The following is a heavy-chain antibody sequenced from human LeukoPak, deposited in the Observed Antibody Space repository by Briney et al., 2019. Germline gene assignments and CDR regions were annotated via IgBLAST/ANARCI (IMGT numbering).Heavy chain of an antibody. V-gene: IGHV3-23*01. CDR2: INGRGGRT. CDR1: GFTVSGNY. D-gene: IGHD5-12*01. J-gene: IGHJ4*02. CDR3: AKDKEVATIPPWMD. Sequence: SGGSLRLSCAVSGFTVSGNYMSWVRQAPGKGLEWVSAINGRGGRTYYADSVKGRFTISRDNSKNMLYLQMNSLRAEDTAKYYCAKDKEVATIPPWMDWGQGTLVTVSS.